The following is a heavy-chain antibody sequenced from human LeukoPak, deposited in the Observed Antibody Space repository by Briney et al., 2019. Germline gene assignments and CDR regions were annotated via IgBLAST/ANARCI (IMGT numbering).Heavy chain of an antibody. J-gene: IGHJ5*02. CDR2: ISSSSGTI. V-gene: IGHV3-11*01. Sequence: GGLRLSCAASGFTFSDYYMSWIRQAPGKGLEWVSYISSSSGTIYYADSVKGRFTISRDNPKNSLYLQMTSLRAEDTAVYYCARDPSPSYYYGSGSYYPYNWFDPWGQGTLVTVSS. CDR3: ARDPSPSYYYGSGSYYPYNWFDP. CDR1: GFTFSDYY. D-gene: IGHD3-10*01.